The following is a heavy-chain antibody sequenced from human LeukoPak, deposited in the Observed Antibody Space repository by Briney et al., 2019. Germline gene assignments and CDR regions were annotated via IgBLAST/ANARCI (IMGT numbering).Heavy chain of an antibody. V-gene: IGHV3-66*01. CDR1: GFTVSSSY. Sequence: GGSLRLSCAASGFTVSSSYMSWVRPASGKGLEWVSVFNSGGSTYYADSVKGRFTISRDNSKNTLYFQVNSLRAEDTAVYYCARGPGWNYFDYWGQGTLVTVSS. CDR2: FNSGGST. J-gene: IGHJ4*02. D-gene: IGHD6-19*01. CDR3: ARGPGWNYFDY.